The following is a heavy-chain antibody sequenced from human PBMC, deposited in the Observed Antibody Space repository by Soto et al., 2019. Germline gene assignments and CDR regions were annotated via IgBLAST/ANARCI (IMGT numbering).Heavy chain of an antibody. J-gene: IGHJ4*02. CDR2: INPSGDIK. V-gene: IGHV1-46*03. D-gene: IGHD2-15*01. CDR3: TTHAPEDMIRK. CDR1: GFSFSDYF. Sequence: GVVKVSCNASGFSFSDYFMHWVRQAPGQGLEWMGIINPSGDIKNYAQKFQGRFTISRDDSKNTAFLQMNSLKTEDTALYYCTTHAPEDMIRKWGPGTLVTVSS.